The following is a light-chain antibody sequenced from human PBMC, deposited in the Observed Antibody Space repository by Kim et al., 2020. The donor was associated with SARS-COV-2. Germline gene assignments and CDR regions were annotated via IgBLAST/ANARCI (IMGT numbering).Light chain of an antibody. Sequence: ILLTQSPSSLSASVGDRVTITCRASQGISRDLAWYQQKPGNPPKLLLYAASTLQSGVPSRFSGSGSGTDFTLTITSLQPEDFATYSCQQLHTHPRTFGPGTKVDI. CDR2: AAS. CDR3: QQLHTHPRT. CDR1: QGISRD. V-gene: IGKV1-9*01. J-gene: IGKJ3*01.